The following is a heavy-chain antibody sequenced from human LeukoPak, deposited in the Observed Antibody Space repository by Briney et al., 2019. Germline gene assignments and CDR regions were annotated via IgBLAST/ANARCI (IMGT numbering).Heavy chain of an antibody. D-gene: IGHD1-1*01. CDR2: FDPEDGET. CDR1: GKTLIELS. J-gene: IGHJ4*02. CDR3: ARSSLQLEPPRY. V-gene: IGHV1-24*01. Sequence: ASVKVSCKVSGKTLIELSMHWVRQAPGKGLEWMGGFDPEDGETIYGENFQVRVTMTKDTSTNTAYMELRSLRSDDTAVYYCARSSLQLEPPRYWGQGTLVTVSS.